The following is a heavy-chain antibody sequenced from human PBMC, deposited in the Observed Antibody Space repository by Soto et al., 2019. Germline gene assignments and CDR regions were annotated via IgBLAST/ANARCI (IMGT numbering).Heavy chain of an antibody. CDR2: ISYDGSNK. CDR3: ASYAEMATIKGY. V-gene: IGHV3-30-3*01. CDR1: GFTFSSYA. D-gene: IGHD5-12*01. Sequence: GGSLRLSCAASGFTFSSYAMHWVRQAPGKGLEWVAVISYDGSNKYYADSVKGRFTISRDNSKNTLYLQMNSLRAEDTAVYYCASYAEMATIKGYWGQGTLVTVSS. J-gene: IGHJ4*02.